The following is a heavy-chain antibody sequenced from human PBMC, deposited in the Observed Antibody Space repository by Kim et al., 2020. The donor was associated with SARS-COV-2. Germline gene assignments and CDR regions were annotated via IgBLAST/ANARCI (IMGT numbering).Heavy chain of an antibody. CDR3: AKAGTAGYSSGWYYGFDS. Sequence: SETLSLTCSVSGASINSRNHYWGWIRQPPGKGLEWIVNVDSTGNTYSSPSLRSRVTVSLATSNNQFSLMLRSLTGADTAVYYCAKAGTAGYSSGWYYGFDSWGQGSLVTVSS. V-gene: IGHV4-39*07. D-gene: IGHD6-19*01. CDR1: GASINSRNHY. CDR2: VDSTGNT. J-gene: IGHJ5*01.